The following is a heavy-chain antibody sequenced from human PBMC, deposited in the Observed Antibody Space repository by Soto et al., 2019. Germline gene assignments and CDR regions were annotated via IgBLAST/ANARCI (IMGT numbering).Heavy chain of an antibody. CDR3: ARGTYGDY. J-gene: IGHJ4*02. D-gene: IGHD4-17*01. V-gene: IGHV1-18*01. Sequence: QVHLVQSGAEVKKPGASVKVSCKGSGYTFTSYGITWVRQAPGQGLEWMGWISAHTGNTNYAQKFHGRVTVTTDTSTDTAYMDLRSLSSDDTAVYYCARGTYGDYWGQGALVTVSS. CDR2: ISAHTGNT. CDR1: GYTFTSYG.